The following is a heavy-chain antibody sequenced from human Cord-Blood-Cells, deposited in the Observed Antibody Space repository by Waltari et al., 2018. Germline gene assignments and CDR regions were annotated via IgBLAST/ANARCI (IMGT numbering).Heavy chain of an antibody. CDR1: GGSFSGYY. D-gene: IGHD6-13*01. J-gene: IGHJ3*02. CDR2: INHSGGT. V-gene: IGHV4-34*01. Sequence: QVQLQQWGAGLLKPSETLSLTCAVYGGSFSGYYWSWIRQPPGKGLEWIGEINHSGGTNSNPSLKRRVTRSVDTSKNQFSLKLGSVTAADTAVYYCAAGDAFDIWGQGTMVTVSS. CDR3: AAGDAFDI.